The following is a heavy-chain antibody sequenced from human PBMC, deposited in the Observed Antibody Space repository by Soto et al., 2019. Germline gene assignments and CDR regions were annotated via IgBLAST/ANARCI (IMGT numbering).Heavy chain of an antibody. V-gene: IGHV2-5*02. J-gene: IGHJ4*02. Sequence: QITLNESGPTVVRPTETLTLTCRFSGFSLTTSGVGVGWIRQSPGKAPEWLARIYWDDDKRYSASLKSRLTITTHTSKNQVDLTVSDLDPTDTATYSCAHRVLRTVFGLVTTTAIYFDFWGQGAPVAVSS. CDR2: IYWDDDK. D-gene: IGHD3-3*01. CDR1: GFSLTTSGVG. CDR3: AHRVLRTVFGLVTTTAIYFDF.